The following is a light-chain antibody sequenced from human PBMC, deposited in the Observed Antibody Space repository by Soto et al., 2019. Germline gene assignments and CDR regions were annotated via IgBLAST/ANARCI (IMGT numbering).Light chain of an antibody. CDR1: GGDVGHYDL. V-gene: IGLV2-23*01. CDR2: EGS. Sequence: QSALTQPASVSGSPGQSITISCAGSGGDVGHYDLLSWYQQIPGKAPKFILYEGSKRPSGVSNRFSGSKSGNTASLTISGLQAEDEAYYYCCSYAGSSYYVFGSGTKLTVL. CDR3: CSYAGSSYYV. J-gene: IGLJ1*01.